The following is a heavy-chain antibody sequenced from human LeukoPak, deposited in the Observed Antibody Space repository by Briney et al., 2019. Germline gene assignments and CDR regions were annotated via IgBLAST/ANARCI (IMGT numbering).Heavy chain of an antibody. CDR3: ARADWDTAMIDY. D-gene: IGHD5-18*01. J-gene: IGHJ4*02. V-gene: IGHV3-21*01. CDR1: EFTFSSYT. CDR2: ISSSSSYI. Sequence: KPGGSLRLSCAASEFTFSSYTMNWVRQAPGKGLEWVSSISSSSSYIYYADSMKGRFTISRDNAKNSLYLQMNSLRAEDTAVYYCARADWDTAMIDYWGQGTLVTVSS.